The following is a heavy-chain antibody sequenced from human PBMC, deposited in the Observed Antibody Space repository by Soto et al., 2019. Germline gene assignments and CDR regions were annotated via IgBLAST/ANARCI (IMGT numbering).Heavy chain of an antibody. J-gene: IGHJ6*02. D-gene: IGHD1-26*01. CDR1: GFTFSSYG. CDR3: ARVRSTGSYNEKKRAYYYYGMDV. CDR2: IWYDGSNK. Sequence: GGSLRLSCAASGFTFSSYGMHWVRQAPGKGLEWVAVIWYDGSNKYYADSVKGRFTISRDNSKNTLYLQMNSLRAEDTAVYYCARVRSTGSYNEKKRAYYYYGMDVWGQGTTVTVSS. V-gene: IGHV3-33*01.